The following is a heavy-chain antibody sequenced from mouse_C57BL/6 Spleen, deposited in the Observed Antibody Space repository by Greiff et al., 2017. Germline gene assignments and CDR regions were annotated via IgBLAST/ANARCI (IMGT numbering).Heavy chain of an antibody. CDR1: GYTFTDYE. CDR2: IDPETGGT. Sequence: QVQLQQSGAELVRPGASVTLSCKASGYTFTDYEMHWVKQTPVHGLEWIGAIDPETGGTAYNQKFKGKAILTADKSSSTAYMELRSLTSEDSAVYYCTRGDSGGSFAYWGQGTLVTVSA. J-gene: IGHJ3*01. CDR3: TRGDSGGSFAY. V-gene: IGHV1-15*01.